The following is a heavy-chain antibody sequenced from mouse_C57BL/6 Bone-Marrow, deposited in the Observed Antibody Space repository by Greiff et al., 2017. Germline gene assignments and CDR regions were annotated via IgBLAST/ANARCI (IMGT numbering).Heavy chain of an antibody. CDR1: GYAFSSSW. D-gene: IGHD2-4*01. CDR3: AYMITTIMDY. J-gene: IGHJ4*01. Sequence: QVQLQQSGPELVKPGASVKISCKASGYAFSSSWMNWVKQRPGKGLEWIGRIYPGDGDTNYNGKFKGKATLTADKSSSTAYMQLSSLPSEDSAVYFCAYMITTIMDYWGQGTSVTVSS. V-gene: IGHV1-82*01. CDR2: IYPGDGDT.